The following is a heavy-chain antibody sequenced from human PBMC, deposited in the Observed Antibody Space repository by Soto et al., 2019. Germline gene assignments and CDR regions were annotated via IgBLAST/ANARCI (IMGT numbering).Heavy chain of an antibody. Sequence: RQAPGMGLEGVSAMYSDGRTFYAESVKGRYIISRDKSDNTRYLQMNSLRAEDTARDYCARGLDGGTIDDWGRGTRVTVS. V-gene: IGHV3-53*01. D-gene: IGHD2-8*01. CDR2: MYSDGRT. J-gene: IGHJ3*01. CDR3: ARGLDGGTIDD.